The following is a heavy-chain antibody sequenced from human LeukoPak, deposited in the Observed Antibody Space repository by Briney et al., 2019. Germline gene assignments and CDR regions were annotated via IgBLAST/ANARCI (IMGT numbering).Heavy chain of an antibody. Sequence: GGSLRLSCAASGFTFDDYAMHWVRQAPGKGLEWVSGISWNSGSIGYADSVKGRFTISRDNARNSLYLRMNSLRAEDTALYYCXXXIXRSGWSLFDYWGQGTLVTVSS. CDR1: GFTFDDYA. CDR2: ISWNSGSI. D-gene: IGHD6-19*01. J-gene: IGHJ4*02. V-gene: IGHV3-9*01. CDR3: XXXIXRSGWSLFDY.